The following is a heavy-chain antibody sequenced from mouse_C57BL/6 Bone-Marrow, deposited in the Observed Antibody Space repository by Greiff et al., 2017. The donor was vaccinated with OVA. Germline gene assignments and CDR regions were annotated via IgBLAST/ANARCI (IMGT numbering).Heavy chain of an antibody. CDR2: IDPENGDT. CDR3: TTEGLRFNY. Sequence: EVQLQQSGAELVRPGASVKLSCTASGFNIKDDYMHWVKQRPEQGLEWSGWIDPENGDTEYASKFQGKATITADTSSNTAYLQLSSLTSEDTAVYYCTTEGLRFNYWGQGTSVTVSS. J-gene: IGHJ4*01. V-gene: IGHV14-4*01. D-gene: IGHD2-4*01. CDR1: GFNIKDDY.